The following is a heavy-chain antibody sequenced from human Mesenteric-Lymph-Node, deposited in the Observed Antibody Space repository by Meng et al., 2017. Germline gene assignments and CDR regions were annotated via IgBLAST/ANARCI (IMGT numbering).Heavy chain of an antibody. CDR3: ARIRVWWELLRMWSRSDY. Sequence: QGHLVHFGLELKRAGASMKVSCKAFGCTFTSYAMNWVRQAPGQGFEWMGLINTNTGNPTYAQGFTGRFVFSLDTSVSTAYLQISSLKAEDTAVYYCARIRVWWELLRMWSRSDYWGQGTLVTVSS. CDR2: INTNTGNP. CDR1: GCTFTSYA. J-gene: IGHJ4*02. V-gene: IGHV7-4-1*02. D-gene: IGHD1-26*01.